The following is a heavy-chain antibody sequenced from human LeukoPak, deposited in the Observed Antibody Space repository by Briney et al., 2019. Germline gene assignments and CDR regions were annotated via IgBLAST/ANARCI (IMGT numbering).Heavy chain of an antibody. CDR2: ISYDGSNK. V-gene: IGHV3-30-3*01. CDR1: GFTFSSYA. J-gene: IGHJ4*02. Sequence: GGSLRLSCAASGFTFSSYAMHWVRQAPGKGLEWVAVISYDGSNKYYADSVKGRFTISRDNSKNTLYLQMDSLRGEDTAVYYCAKDFRIGYSAHFDYWGQGALVTVSS. D-gene: IGHD2-21*01. CDR3: AKDFRIGYSAHFDY.